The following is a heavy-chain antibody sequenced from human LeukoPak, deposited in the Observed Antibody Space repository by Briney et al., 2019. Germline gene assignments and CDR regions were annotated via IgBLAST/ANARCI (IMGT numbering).Heavy chain of an antibody. Sequence: SESLSLTCTVSGGSISGGGYYWSWIRQHPGKGLEWIGYIYYRGGSTYYNPSLKSRVTISVDTSKNQFSLKLSSVTAADTAVYYCARVQGLSSRPFDYWGQGTLVTVSS. J-gene: IGHJ4*02. CDR3: ARVQGLSSRPFDY. V-gene: IGHV4-31*03. CDR2: IYYRGGST. D-gene: IGHD3-10*01. CDR1: GGSISGGGYY.